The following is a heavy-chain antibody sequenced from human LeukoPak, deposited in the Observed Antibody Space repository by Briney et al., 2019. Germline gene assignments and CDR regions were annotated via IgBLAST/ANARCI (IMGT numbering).Heavy chain of an antibody. J-gene: IGHJ6*02. V-gene: IGHV5-51*01. CDR3: ARHKTAAAGGMDV. Sequence: GESLKISCKGSGYSFTSYWIGWVRQMPGKGREWMGIIYPGDSDTRYSPSFQGQVTISADKSISTAYLQWSSLKASDTAMYYCARHKTAAAGGMDVWGQGTTVTVSS. CDR1: GYSFTSYW. D-gene: IGHD6-13*01. CDR2: IYPGDSDT.